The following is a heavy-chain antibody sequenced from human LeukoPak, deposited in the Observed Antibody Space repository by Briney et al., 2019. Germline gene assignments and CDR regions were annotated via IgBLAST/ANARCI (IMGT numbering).Heavy chain of an antibody. CDR1: GGSLSSSSHY. J-gene: IGHJ5*02. CDR3: ARGERWFDP. V-gene: IGHV4-39*07. D-gene: IGHD1-1*01. CDR2: IYYNGPT. Sequence: SETLSLTCTVSGGSLSSSSHYWGWIRQPPGKGLEWIGSIYYNGPTYYNPSLKSRVTISVDTSKNQFSLKLSSVTAADTAVYYCARGERWFDPWGQGTLVTVSS.